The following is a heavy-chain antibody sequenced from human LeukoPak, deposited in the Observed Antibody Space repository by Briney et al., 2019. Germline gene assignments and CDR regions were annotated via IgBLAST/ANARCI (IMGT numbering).Heavy chain of an antibody. CDR1: GFTVSGNY. D-gene: IGHD2-15*01. J-gene: IGHJ6*02. Sequence: PGGSLRLSCAASGFTVSGNYMSWVRQAPGKGLEWVSVIYSGGSTYYADSVKGRFTISRDNSKNTLYLQMNSLRAEDTAVYYCARDLVVVNYYYGMDVWGQGTTVTVSS. V-gene: IGHV3-53*01. CDR3: ARDLVVVNYYYGMDV. CDR2: IYSGGST.